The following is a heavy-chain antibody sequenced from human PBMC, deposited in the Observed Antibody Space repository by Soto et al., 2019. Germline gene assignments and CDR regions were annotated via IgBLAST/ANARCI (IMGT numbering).Heavy chain of an antibody. V-gene: IGHV5-51*01. Sequence: GESLKISCKASGYKFSSYWIAWLRQVPGKGLEWMGVIYPAASDARYSPSFQGQVTISVDNSISTAYLQWSSLKASDTAMYYCARVLCFSAICHTGSRPFFDYWGQGALVTVSS. CDR2: IYPAASDA. D-gene: IGHD1-26*01. J-gene: IGHJ4*02. CDR3: ARVLCFSAICHTGSRPFFDY. CDR1: GYKFSSYW.